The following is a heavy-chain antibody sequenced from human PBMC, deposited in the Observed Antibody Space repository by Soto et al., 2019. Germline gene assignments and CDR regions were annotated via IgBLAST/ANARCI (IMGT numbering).Heavy chain of an antibody. CDR1: GYSINSNNW. V-gene: IGHV4-28*01. D-gene: IGHD2-2*01. J-gene: IGHJ4*02. CDR3: ARKQRKPAAIWN. CDR2: IYYTGTT. Sequence: PSETLSLTCVVSGYSINSNNWWGWIRQPPGKGLEWIGDIYYTGTTYYNPSLKSRLTMSVDTAKDQFSLSLSSVTAVDTAVYYCARKQRKPAAIWNWGQGXLVTVSS.